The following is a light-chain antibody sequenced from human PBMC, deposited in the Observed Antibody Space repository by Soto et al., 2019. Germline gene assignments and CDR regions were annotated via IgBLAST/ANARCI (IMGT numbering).Light chain of an antibody. Sequence: QSALTPPPSASGTPGQSVTISWSGSSSNIGGNTVNLYQQLPGTAPKLLIYGNNQRPSGVPDRFSGSKSATSASLAISGLHSADEADYYCAAWDDRLNGPVFGTGTRSPS. CDR3: AAWDDRLNGPV. V-gene: IGLV1-44*01. CDR2: GNN. J-gene: IGLJ1*01. CDR1: SSNIGGNT.